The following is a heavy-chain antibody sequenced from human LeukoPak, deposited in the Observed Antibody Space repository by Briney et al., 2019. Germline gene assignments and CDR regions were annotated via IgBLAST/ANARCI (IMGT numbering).Heavy chain of an antibody. CDR1: GYTFTSYD. CDR3: ARGLFYPRFWPYYYYYYMDV. D-gene: IGHD3-3*01. V-gene: IGHV1-8*01. CDR2: TYPNSGNT. J-gene: IGHJ6*03. Sequence: ASVKVSCKGSGYTFTSYDINWVRQATGQGLAWMRWTYPNSGNTGYAQNFQCRVTMTRNTSISTAYMELSSLRSEDTAVYYCARGLFYPRFWPYYYYYYMDVWGKGTTVTVSS.